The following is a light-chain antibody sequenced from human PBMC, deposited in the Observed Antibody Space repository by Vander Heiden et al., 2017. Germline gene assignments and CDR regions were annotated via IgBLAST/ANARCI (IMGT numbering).Light chain of an antibody. CDR2: AAS. J-gene: IGKJ2*01. Sequence: DIQMTQSPPSVSASVGDRVTITCRASQGIGSWLAWYQQKPGKAPKLLIYAASSLQSGVPSRFSGSGSKTDFTLTISSLQPDDFATYYCQQSNSFPYTFGQGTKLEIK. V-gene: IGKV1-12*01. CDR3: QQSNSFPYT. CDR1: QGIGSW.